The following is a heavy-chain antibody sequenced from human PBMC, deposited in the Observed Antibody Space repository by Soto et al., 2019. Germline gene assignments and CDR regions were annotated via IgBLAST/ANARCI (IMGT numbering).Heavy chain of an antibody. D-gene: IGHD3-22*01. V-gene: IGHV1-18*01. Sequence: QVQLVQSGAEVKKPGASVKVSCKASGYTFTSYGISWVRQAPGQGLEWMGWISAYNGNTNYAQKLQGRVTMTTDTSTSTDYMELRSLRSDDTAVYYCARDGDSSGYYGENDYWGQGTLVTVSS. CDR3: ARDGDSSGYYGENDY. CDR2: ISAYNGNT. CDR1: GYTFTSYG. J-gene: IGHJ4*02.